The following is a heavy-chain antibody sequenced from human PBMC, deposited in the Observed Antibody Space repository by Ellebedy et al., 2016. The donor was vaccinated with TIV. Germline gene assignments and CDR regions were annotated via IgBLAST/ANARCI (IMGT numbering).Heavy chain of an antibody. CDR3: ARGFYFDSSAFYHPFTYLDL. J-gene: IGHJ2*01. Sequence: SETLSLTCTVSGDSLRGSYWNWIRQSPGRGLEWIGYIFYRGSSNYSPSLRSRVTISIDTSNKKFSLQLRSVTAADAAIYYCARGFYFDSSAFYHPFTYLDLWGRGTLVTVSS. CDR2: IFYRGSS. D-gene: IGHD3-22*01. V-gene: IGHV4-59*01. CDR1: GDSLRGSY.